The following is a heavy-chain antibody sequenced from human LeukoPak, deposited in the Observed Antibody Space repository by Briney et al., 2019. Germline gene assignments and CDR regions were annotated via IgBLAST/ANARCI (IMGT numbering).Heavy chain of an antibody. CDR1: GGTFSSYA. V-gene: IGHV1-69*05. J-gene: IGHJ4*02. CDR2: IIPIFGTA. D-gene: IGHD5-24*01. Sequence: SVKLSCKASGGTFSSYAISWVRQATGQGLEWMGGIIPIFGTANYAQKFQGRVTITTDESTSTAYMELSSLRSEDTAVYYCAREGVEMGTKYYFDYWGQGTLVTVSS. CDR3: AREGVEMGTKYYFDY.